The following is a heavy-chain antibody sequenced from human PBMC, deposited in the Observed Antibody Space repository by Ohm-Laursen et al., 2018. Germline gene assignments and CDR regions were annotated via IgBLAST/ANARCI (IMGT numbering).Heavy chain of an antibody. J-gene: IGHJ6*02. D-gene: IGHD6-19*01. CDR3: ARGSGFFKLDV. Sequence: SDTLSLTCTVSGGSISSYYWSWIRQPAGKGLEWIGRIYTSGSTNYNPSLKSRVTMSVDTSNSQFSLRLTSVTAADTATYYCARGSGFFKLDVWGQGTTVTVSS. CDR1: GGSISSYY. CDR2: IYTSGST. V-gene: IGHV4-4*07.